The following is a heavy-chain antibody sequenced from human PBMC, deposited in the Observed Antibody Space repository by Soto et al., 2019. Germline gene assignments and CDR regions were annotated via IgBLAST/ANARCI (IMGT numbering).Heavy chain of an antibody. D-gene: IGHD5-12*01. J-gene: IGHJ4*02. CDR3: AKERSVVATTPDFDY. V-gene: IGHV3-30*18. CDR2: ASYDGSYK. Sequence: QVQLVESGGGVVQPGRSLRLSCAASGFTFSSFGMHWVRQAPGKGLEWVAVASYDGSYKYYADSVKGRFTISRDNSKNTLQLQMNSLRAEDTAVYYCAKERSVVATTPDFDYWGQGTLVTVSS. CDR1: GFTFSSFG.